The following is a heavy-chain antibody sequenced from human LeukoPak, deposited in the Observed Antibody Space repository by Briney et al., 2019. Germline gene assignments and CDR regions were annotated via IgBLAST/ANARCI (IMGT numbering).Heavy chain of an antibody. Sequence: GGSLRLSCAASGFTFSSYSMNWVRQAPGKGLEWVSSISSSSSYIYYADSVKGRFTISRDNAKNSLYLQMNSLRAEDTAVYYCALDYNDSSGYYRNWGQGTMVTVSS. J-gene: IGHJ3*01. V-gene: IGHV3-21*01. D-gene: IGHD3-22*01. CDR1: GFTFSSYS. CDR2: ISSSSSYI. CDR3: ALDYNDSSGYYRN.